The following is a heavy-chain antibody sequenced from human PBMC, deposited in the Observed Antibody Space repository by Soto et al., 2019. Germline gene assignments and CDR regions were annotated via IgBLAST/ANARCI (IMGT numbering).Heavy chain of an antibody. CDR1: VFTFSGSA. Sequence: PGGSLRLSCAASVFTFSGSAMHLVRQSSGKGLEWVGRIRSKANSYATAYAASVKGRFTISRDDSKNTAYLQMNSLKTEDSGVYYCSRGSFGYYGPWGPGNLLTVSS. CDR3: SRGSFGYYGP. V-gene: IGHV3-73*01. J-gene: IGHJ5*02. D-gene: IGHD2-2*03. CDR2: IRSKANSYAT.